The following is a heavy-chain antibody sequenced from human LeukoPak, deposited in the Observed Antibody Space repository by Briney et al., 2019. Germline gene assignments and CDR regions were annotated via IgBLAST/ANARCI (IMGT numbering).Heavy chain of an antibody. D-gene: IGHD3-10*01. V-gene: IGHV3-30*03. CDR3: AREDGSGSYPY. CDR2: ISYDAYYK. J-gene: IGHJ4*02. Sequence: GGSLRLSCAASGFTFSTYGMHWVRQAPGKGLGWVAGISYDAYYKYYADSVKGRFTISRDNSKNTLYLQMNSLRAEDTGVYYCAREDGSGSYPYWGQGTLVTVSS. CDR1: GFTFSTYG.